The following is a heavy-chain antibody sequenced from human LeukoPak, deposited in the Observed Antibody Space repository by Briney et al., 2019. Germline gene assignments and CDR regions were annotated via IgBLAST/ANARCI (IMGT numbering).Heavy chain of an antibody. D-gene: IGHD6-19*01. CDR3: ARLLAVAGGDAFDI. CDR1: GCSISGYF. Sequence: SETLSLTCTVSGCSISGYFWSWIRQPPGKGLELIGYLYYSGSTNYNPSLKSRVTVSVDTSKDQFSLRLSSVTAADTAVYYCARLLAVAGGDAFDIWGQGEMVTVSS. J-gene: IGHJ3*02. CDR2: LYYSGST. V-gene: IGHV4-59*08.